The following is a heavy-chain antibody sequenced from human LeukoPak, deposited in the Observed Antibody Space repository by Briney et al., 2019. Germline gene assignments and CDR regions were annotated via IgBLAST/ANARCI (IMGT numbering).Heavy chain of an antibody. J-gene: IGHJ4*02. CDR2: ISAYNGHT. Sequence: ASVKVSCKASGYTFTSHGISWVRQAPGQGLEWVGWISAYNGHTKYAQKLQGRVTMTTDTSTSTAYIELRSLRSDDTAVYYCARGVAVAGTGGSYWGQGTLVTVSS. D-gene: IGHD6-19*01. V-gene: IGHV1-18*01. CDR3: ARGVAVAGTGGSY. CDR1: GYTFTSHG.